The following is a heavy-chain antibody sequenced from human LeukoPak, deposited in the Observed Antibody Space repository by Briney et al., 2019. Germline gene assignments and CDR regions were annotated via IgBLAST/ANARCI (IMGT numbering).Heavy chain of an antibody. CDR2: ISSSSSYI. CDR3: ARDDALYGMDV. Sequence: EGSLRLSCAASGFTFSSYSMNWVRQAPGKGLEWVSSISSSSSYIYYADSVKGRFTISRDNAKNSLYLQMNSLRAEDTAVYYCARDDALYGMDVWGQGTTVTVSS. CDR1: GFTFSSYS. V-gene: IGHV3-21*04. J-gene: IGHJ6*02.